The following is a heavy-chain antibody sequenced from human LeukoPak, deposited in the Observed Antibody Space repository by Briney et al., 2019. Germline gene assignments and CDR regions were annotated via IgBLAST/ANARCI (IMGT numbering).Heavy chain of an antibody. CDR2: IYPGDSDT. D-gene: IGHD3-22*01. V-gene: IGHV5-51*01. CDR1: GYSFTSYW. CDR3: ARGRIGITMIVVVKGPRYFDY. Sequence: GESLKISCKGSGYSFTSYWIGWVRQIPGKDLEWMGIIYPGDSDTRYSPSFQGQVTISADKSISTAYLQWSSLKASDTAMYYCARGRIGITMIVVVKGPRYFDYWGQGTLVTVSS. J-gene: IGHJ4*02.